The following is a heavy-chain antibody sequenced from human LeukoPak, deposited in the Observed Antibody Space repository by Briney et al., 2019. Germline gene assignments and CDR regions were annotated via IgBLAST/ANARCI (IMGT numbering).Heavy chain of an antibody. J-gene: IGHJ4*02. Sequence: GGSLRLSCAASGFTFSSYSMNWVRQAPGKGLEWVSAISGSGGSTYYADSVKGRFTTSRDHSKNTLYLQINSLRAEDTAVYYCAKVFYGLQERRFHYWGQGTLVTVSS. D-gene: IGHD1-1*01. CDR1: GFTFSSYS. V-gene: IGHV3-23*01. CDR2: ISGSGGST. CDR3: AKVFYGLQERRFHY.